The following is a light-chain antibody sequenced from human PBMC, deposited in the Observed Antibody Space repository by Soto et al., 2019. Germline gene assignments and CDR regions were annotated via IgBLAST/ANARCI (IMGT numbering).Light chain of an antibody. J-gene: IGKJ2*01. CDR2: GAS. CDR3: QQYGSSPLT. CDR1: QSVSSSY. V-gene: IGKV3-20*01. Sequence: EIVLTQSPGTLSLSPGERGTLSCRASQSVSSSYLAWYQQKPGQAPRLLIYGASSRVTGIPDRFSGSGSGTDFTLTISRLEPEDFAVYYCQQYGSSPLTFGQGTKLEIK.